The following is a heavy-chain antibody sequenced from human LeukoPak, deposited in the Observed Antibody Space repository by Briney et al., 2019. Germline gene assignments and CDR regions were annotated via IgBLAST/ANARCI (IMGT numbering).Heavy chain of an antibody. Sequence: PGRSLRLSCAASGFTFSSYAMHWVRQAPGKGLEWVAVISYDGSNKYYADSVKGRFTISRDNPKNTLYLQMNSLRAEDTAVYYCARDPYYGSGGSFDYWGQGTLVTVSS. D-gene: IGHD3-10*01. CDR2: ISYDGSNK. J-gene: IGHJ4*02. V-gene: IGHV3-30*04. CDR3: ARDPYYGSGGSFDY. CDR1: GFTFSSYA.